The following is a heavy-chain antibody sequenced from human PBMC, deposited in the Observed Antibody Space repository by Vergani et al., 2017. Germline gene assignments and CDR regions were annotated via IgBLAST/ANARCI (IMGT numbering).Heavy chain of an antibody. Sequence: EVQLVESGGGLVKPGGSLRLSCAASGFTFSSYSMNWVRQTPGKGLEWVSSISSSSSYIYYADSVKGRFTISRDNAKNSLYLQMISLRAEDTAVYYCARGIVTYYYGMDVWGQGTTVTVSS. V-gene: IGHV3-21*01. CDR2: ISSSSSYI. J-gene: IGHJ6*02. CDR1: GFTFSSYS. D-gene: IGHD3-9*01. CDR3: ARGIVTYYYGMDV.